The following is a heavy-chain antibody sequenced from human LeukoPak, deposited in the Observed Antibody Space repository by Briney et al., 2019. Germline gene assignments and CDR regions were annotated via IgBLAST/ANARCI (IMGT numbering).Heavy chain of an antibody. Sequence: NPSETLSLTCAVYGGSFSGYYWSWIRQPPGKGLEWIGEINHSGSTNYNPSLKSRVTMSVDTSKSQFSLKLSSVTAADTALYYCATRGLKGSPYQDAFDVWGQGAMVTVSS. D-gene: IGHD2-2*01. CDR3: ATRGLKGSPYQDAFDV. CDR1: GGSFSGYY. V-gene: IGHV4-34*01. CDR2: INHSGST. J-gene: IGHJ3*01.